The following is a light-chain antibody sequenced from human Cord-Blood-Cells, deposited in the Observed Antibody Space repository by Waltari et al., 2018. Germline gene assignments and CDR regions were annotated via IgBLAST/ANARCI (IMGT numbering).Light chain of an antibody. J-gene: IGKJ1*01. CDR1: QSVLYSSNNENY. Sequence: DIVMTQSPDSLAVSLGERATINCKSSQSVLYSSNNENYLAWYQQKPGQPPKLLIYWASTRESGVPDGFSGGGSGTDFTLTISSLQAEDVAVYYCQQYYSTPWTFGQGTKVEIK. CDR3: QQYYSTPWT. V-gene: IGKV4-1*01. CDR2: WAS.